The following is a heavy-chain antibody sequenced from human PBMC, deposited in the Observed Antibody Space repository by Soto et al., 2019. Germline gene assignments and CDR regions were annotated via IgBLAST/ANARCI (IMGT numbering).Heavy chain of an antibody. D-gene: IGHD6-13*01. CDR2: ISYDGSNK. Sequence: SLRLSCAASGFTFSIYAMHWVRQAPGKGLEWVAVISYDGSNKYYADSVKGRFTISRDNSKNTLYLQMNSLRAEDTAVYYCASGYSSTWYYYYYGMDVWGQGTTVTASS. V-gene: IGHV3-30-3*01. CDR3: ASGYSSTWYYYYYGMDV. J-gene: IGHJ6*02. CDR1: GFTFSIYA.